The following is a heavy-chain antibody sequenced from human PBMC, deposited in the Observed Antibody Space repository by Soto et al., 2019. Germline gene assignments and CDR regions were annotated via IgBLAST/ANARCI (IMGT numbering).Heavy chain of an antibody. CDR3: ARGGVTMVRGVGGRLRYYGMDV. J-gene: IGHJ6*02. V-gene: IGHV4-59*01. CDR1: GGSISSYY. CDR2: IYYSGST. D-gene: IGHD3-10*01. Sequence: PSETLSLTCTVSGGSISSYYWSWIRQPPGKGLEWIGDIYYSGSTNYNPSLKSRVTISVDTSKNQFSLKLSSVTAADTAVYYCARGGVTMVRGVGGRLRYYGMDVWGQGTTVTVSS.